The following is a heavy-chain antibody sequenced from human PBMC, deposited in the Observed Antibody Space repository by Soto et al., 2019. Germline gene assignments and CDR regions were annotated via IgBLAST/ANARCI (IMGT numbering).Heavy chain of an antibody. CDR1: GVSFSSFA. Sequence: QVQLVQSGAEVKKPGSSVKVSCKASGVSFSSFAISWVRQAPGQGLEWMGGIIPQYGTVNYAQKFRGRVTITTDESTSTAYMELSRLRSDDTAVDYCARGVWEVFSEGRAHWFDPWGQGTLVTVSS. CDR3: ARGVWEVFSEGRAHWFDP. J-gene: IGHJ5*02. V-gene: IGHV1-69*01. D-gene: IGHD1-26*01. CDR2: IIPQYGTV.